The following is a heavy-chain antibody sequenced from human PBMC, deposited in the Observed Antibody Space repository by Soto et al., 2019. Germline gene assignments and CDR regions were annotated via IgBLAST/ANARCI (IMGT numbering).Heavy chain of an antibody. CDR3: SRIAVSGPRTGFDY. V-gene: IGHV4-39*01. J-gene: IGHJ4*02. CDR1: GGSISNSSYL. D-gene: IGHD6-19*01. Sequence: QLQLQESGPGLVKPSETLSLTCSVSGGSISNSSYLWGWVRQPPGKGLQWIGSVSHIGSTNYNPSLMSRFTIAVGTSKTQSSLRLDSVTAADTAVYYCSRIAVSGPRTGFDYWGQGILVTVSS. CDR2: VSHIGST.